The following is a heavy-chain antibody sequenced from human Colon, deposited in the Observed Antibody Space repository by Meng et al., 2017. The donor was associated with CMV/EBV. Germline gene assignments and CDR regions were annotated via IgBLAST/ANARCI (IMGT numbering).Heavy chain of an antibody. CDR1: GFTFSGYG. D-gene: IGHD3-10*01. Sequence: GGSLRLSCAASGFTFSGYGMHWVRQAPGKGPEWVSFIHHDGTNKYYTDSVKGRFTISRDNSKNTLYLQMDSLRVEDTAMYYCAKDRSDPYVLLWFGAFDPWGQGTLVTVSS. J-gene: IGHJ5*02. CDR3: AKDRSDPYVLLWFGAFDP. CDR2: IHHDGTNK. V-gene: IGHV3-30*02.